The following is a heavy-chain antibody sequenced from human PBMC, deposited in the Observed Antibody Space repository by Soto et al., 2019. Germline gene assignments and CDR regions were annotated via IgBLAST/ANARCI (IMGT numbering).Heavy chain of an antibody. J-gene: IGHJ4*02. CDR3: ASGLAYCGGDCSVDY. D-gene: IGHD2-21*02. Sequence: ASVKVSCKASGYTFTSYGISWVRQAPGQGLEWMGWISAYNGNTNYAQKLQGRVTMTTDTSTSTAYMELRSLRSDDTAVYYCASGLAYCGGDCSVDYWGQGTLVTVSS. CDR2: ISAYNGNT. V-gene: IGHV1-18*01. CDR1: GYTFTSYG.